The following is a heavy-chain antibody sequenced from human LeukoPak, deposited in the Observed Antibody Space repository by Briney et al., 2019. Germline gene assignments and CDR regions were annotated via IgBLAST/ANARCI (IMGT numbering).Heavy chain of an antibody. CDR2: INHSGST. V-gene: IGHV4-34*01. D-gene: IGHD3-3*01. CDR1: GGSFSGYY. CDR3: ARALAQDYDFWSGHYYYYYGMDV. Sequence: ASETLSLTCAVYGGSFSGYYWSWIRQPPGKGLEWIGEINHSGSTNYNPSLKSRVTISVDTSKNQFSLKLSSVIAADTAVYYCARALAQDYDFWSGHYYYYYGMDVWGQGTTVTVSS. J-gene: IGHJ6*02.